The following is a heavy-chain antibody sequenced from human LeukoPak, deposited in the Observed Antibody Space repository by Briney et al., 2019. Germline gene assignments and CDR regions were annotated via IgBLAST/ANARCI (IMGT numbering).Heavy chain of an antibody. Sequence: GGSLRLSCAASGFTFSSYAMSWVRRAPGKGLEWVSAISGSGGSTYYADSVKGRFTISRDNSKNTLYLQMNSLRAEDTAVYYCAKDQDGYDILTGCFDYWGQGTLVTVSS. D-gene: IGHD3-9*01. CDR2: ISGSGGST. CDR1: GFTFSSYA. J-gene: IGHJ4*02. CDR3: AKDQDGYDILTGCFDY. V-gene: IGHV3-23*01.